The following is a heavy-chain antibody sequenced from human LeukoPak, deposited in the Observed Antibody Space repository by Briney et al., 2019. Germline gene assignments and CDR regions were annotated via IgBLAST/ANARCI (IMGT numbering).Heavy chain of an antibody. J-gene: IGHJ4*02. CDR2: VTYDGNNK. Sequence: GRSLRLSCAASGFTFNNYAMHWVRQAPGKGLEWVAVVTYDGNNKYYADSVKGRFTVSRDNSRNTVNLQMNGLRGEDTAVYYCARAPVRGAVAGVDYWGQGTLVTVSS. CDR3: ARAPVRGAVAGVDY. V-gene: IGHV3-30-3*01. CDR1: GFTFNNYA. D-gene: IGHD6-19*01.